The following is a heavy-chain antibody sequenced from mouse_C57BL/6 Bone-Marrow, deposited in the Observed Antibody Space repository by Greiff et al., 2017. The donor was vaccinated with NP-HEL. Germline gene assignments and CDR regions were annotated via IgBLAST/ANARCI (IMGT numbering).Heavy chain of an antibody. V-gene: IGHV5-6*01. Sequence: EVKLMESGGDLVKPGGSLKLSCAASGFTFSSYGMSWVRQTPDKRLEWVATISSGGSYTYYPDSVKGRFTISRDNAKNTLYLQMSSLKSEDTAMYYCARQGYGYWGQGTTLTVSS. CDR2: ISSGGSYT. J-gene: IGHJ2*01. D-gene: IGHD1-1*02. CDR3: ARQGYGY. CDR1: GFTFSSYG.